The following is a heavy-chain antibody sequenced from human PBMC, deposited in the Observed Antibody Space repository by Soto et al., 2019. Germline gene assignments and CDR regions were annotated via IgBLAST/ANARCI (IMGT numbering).Heavy chain of an antibody. CDR2: IIPIFGAP. D-gene: IGHD6-19*01. J-gene: IGHJ3*02. V-gene: IGHV1-69*06. CDR1: GGSFSSYA. CDR3: ARAGPVSGNHAFDI. Sequence: QVQLVQSGAEVKKPGSSVKVSCKASGGSFSSYAISWVRQAPVQGLEWMGGIIPIFGAPTYAQKFQGRVTIIADKSTSTAYMELSSLRSEDMALYYCARAGPVSGNHAFDIWGQGTLVTVSS.